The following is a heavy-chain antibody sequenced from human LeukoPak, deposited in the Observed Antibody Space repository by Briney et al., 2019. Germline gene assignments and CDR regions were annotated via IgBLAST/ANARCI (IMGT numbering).Heavy chain of an antibody. J-gene: IGHJ3*02. CDR1: GYSITNYW. Sequence: GESLKISCKGSGYSITNYWIGWVRQMPGKGLEWMGIMYPGNSDTRYRPSFQGQVTISADKSISTAYLQWSSLQASDTAMYYCGRHQHSGSYGAFDIWGQGTMVTVSS. CDR2: MYPGNSDT. D-gene: IGHD1-26*01. V-gene: IGHV5-51*01. CDR3: GRHQHSGSYGAFDI.